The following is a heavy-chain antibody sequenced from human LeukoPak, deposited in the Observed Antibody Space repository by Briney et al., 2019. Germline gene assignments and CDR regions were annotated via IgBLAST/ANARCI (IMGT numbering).Heavy chain of an antibody. V-gene: IGHV3-23*01. CDR1: GFPFSSYA. CDR2: ISGSGGST. Sequence: GGSLRLSCAASGFPFSSYAMSWVRQAPGKGLEWVSAISGSGGSTYYADSVKGRFTISRDNSKNTLYLQMNSLRAEDTAVYYCAKGVARGSGLYYYYGMDVWGQGTTVTVSS. CDR3: AKGVARGSGLYYYYGMDV. D-gene: IGHD3-10*01. J-gene: IGHJ6*02.